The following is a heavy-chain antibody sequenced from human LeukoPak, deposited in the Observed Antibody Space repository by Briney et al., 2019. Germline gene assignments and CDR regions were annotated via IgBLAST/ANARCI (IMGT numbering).Heavy chain of an antibody. CDR3: VKGAGSWYGYFDY. J-gene: IGHJ4*02. Sequence: GGSLRLSCSASGFSFSNYAIHWVRQATGKGLEYVSTISNNGGNTNYADSVKGRFTISRDNSKNTVYLQMSSLRAEDTAVYYCVKGAGSWYGYFDYWGQGTLVTVSS. V-gene: IGHV3-64D*06. CDR1: GFSFSNYA. D-gene: IGHD6-13*01. CDR2: ISNNGGNT.